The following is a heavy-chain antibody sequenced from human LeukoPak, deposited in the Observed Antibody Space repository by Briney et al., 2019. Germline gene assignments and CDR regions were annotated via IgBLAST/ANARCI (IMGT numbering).Heavy chain of an antibody. CDR2: ISGSGGST. V-gene: IGHV3-23*01. D-gene: IGHD2-2*01. CDR3: AKDQSGYCSSTSCWYDY. J-gene: IGHJ4*02. Sequence: PGGSLRLSCAASGFTFSSYAMSWVRQAPGKGLEWVSAISGSGGSTYYADSVEGRFTISRDNSKNTLYLQMNSLRAEDTAVYYCAKDQSGYCSSTSCWYDYWGQGTLVTVPS. CDR1: GFTFSSYA.